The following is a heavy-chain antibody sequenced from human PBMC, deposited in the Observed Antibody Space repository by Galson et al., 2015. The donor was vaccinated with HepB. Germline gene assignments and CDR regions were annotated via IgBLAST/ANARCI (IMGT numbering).Heavy chain of an antibody. D-gene: IGHD3-10*01. CDR1: GFAFNNYP. CDR2: MSNSDDT. J-gene: IGHJ4*02. CDR3: AKYYAPGKRYFDY. Sequence: SLRLSCAASGFAFNNYPMTWVRQAPGKGLEWVSSMSNSDDTHYPDPVKGRFTISRDNSKNTLYLQMNSLRAEDTAVYYCAKYYAPGKRYFDYWGQGTQVTVSS. V-gene: IGHV3-23*01.